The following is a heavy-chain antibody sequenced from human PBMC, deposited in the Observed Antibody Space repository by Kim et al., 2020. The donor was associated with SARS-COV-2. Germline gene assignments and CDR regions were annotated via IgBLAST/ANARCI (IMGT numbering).Heavy chain of an antibody. V-gene: IGHV3-66*01. J-gene: IGHJ4*02. CDR3: ARAPYSSTWLDY. D-gene: IGHD6-13*01. Sequence: YYADSVKGRFTISRDTSKHTRYLQMNSLRAEYTAVYYCARAPYSSTWLDYWGPGTLVTVSS.